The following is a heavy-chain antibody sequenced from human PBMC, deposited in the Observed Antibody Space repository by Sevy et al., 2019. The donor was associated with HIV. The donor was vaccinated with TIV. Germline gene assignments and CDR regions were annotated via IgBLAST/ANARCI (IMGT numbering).Heavy chain of an antibody. J-gene: IGHJ6*03. CDR3: AKDRATVTYPSLFYYYYYMDV. D-gene: IGHD4-4*01. V-gene: IGHV3-23*01. CDR2: ISGSGGST. CDR1: GFTFSSYA. Sequence: GGSLRLSCAASGFTFSSYAMSWVRQAPGKGLEWVSAISGSGGSTYYADSVKGRFTISRDNSKNTLYRQMNSLRAEDTAVYYCAKDRATVTYPSLFYYYYYMDVWGKGTTVTVSS.